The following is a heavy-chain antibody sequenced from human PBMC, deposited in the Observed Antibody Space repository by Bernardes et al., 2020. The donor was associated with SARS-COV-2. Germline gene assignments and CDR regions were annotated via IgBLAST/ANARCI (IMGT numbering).Heavy chain of an antibody. V-gene: IGHV2-5*01. J-gene: IGHJ4*02. D-gene: IGHD6-19*01. CDR3: AHRQSSGWYGPYFDY. CDR2: IYWYDDK. CDR1: GFSLSTSGVG. Sequence: GPTLVKPTQTLTLTCTFSGFSLSTSGVGVGWIRQPPGKALEWLALIYWYDDKRYSPSLKSRLTITKNTSKNQVVLTMTNMDPVDTATYDCAHRQSSGWYGPYFDYWGQGTLVTVSS.